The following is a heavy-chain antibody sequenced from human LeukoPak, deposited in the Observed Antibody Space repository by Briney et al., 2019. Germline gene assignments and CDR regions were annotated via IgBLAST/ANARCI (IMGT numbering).Heavy chain of an antibody. CDR2: IEVGGDRA. CDR1: GFTFSNYA. J-gene: IGHJ2*01. D-gene: IGHD1-1*01. V-gene: IGHV3-23*01. Sequence: PGGSLRLSCAASGFTFSNYAMSWVRQAPGKGLEWVSAIEVGGDRAYHADSVKGRFTISRDNSKNTLYLQMNSLRAEDTATYYCAKPRAMTTGVGRYFDLWGRGTLVTVSS. CDR3: AKPRAMTTGVGRYFDL.